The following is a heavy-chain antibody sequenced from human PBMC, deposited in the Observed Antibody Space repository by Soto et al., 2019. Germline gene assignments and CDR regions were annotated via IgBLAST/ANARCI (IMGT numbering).Heavy chain of an antibody. D-gene: IGHD4-4*01. CDR1: GFTFDDYA. CDR3: AKDMDDYRTLYGMDV. Sequence: GGSLRLSCAASGFTFDDYAMHWVRQAPGKGLEWVSGISWNSGSIGYADSVKGRFTISRDNAKNSLYLQMNSLRAEDTALYYCAKDMDDYRTLYGMDVWGQGTTVTVSS. CDR2: ISWNSGSI. V-gene: IGHV3-9*01. J-gene: IGHJ6*02.